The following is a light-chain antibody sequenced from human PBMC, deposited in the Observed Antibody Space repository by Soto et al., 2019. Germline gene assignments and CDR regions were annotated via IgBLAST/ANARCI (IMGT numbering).Light chain of an antibody. CDR3: QQYNNWPIT. CDR1: QSVSDN. Sequence: EVLMTQSPATLSVSPGERATLSCRASQSVSDNLAWYQQKPGQSPRLLIYGASTRATGIPARFSGSGSGTEFTLTISSLQSEDFEVYYCQQYNNWPITFGQGTKVDI. J-gene: IGKJ1*01. CDR2: GAS. V-gene: IGKV3-15*01.